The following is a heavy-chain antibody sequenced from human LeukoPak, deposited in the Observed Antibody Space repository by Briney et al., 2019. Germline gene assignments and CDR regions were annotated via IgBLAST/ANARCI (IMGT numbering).Heavy chain of an antibody. CDR3: ARGPGGYHNP. D-gene: IGHD5-12*01. V-gene: IGHV3-66*01. CDR1: EFSVGSNY. Sequence: GGSLRLSCAASEFSVGSNYMTWVRQAPGKGLEWVSLIYSGGSTYYADSVKGRFTISRDNSKNTLYLQMNSLRAEDTAVYYCARGPGGYHNPGGKGTLVTVSS. CDR2: IYSGGST. J-gene: IGHJ4*02.